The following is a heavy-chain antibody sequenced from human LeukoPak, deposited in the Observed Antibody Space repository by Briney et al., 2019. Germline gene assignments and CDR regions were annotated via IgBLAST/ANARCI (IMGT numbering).Heavy chain of an antibody. CDR1: RFTFSQNS. D-gene: IGHD2-2*01. V-gene: IGHV3-21*01. J-gene: IGHJ5*02. Sequence: GGSLRLSCAASRFTFSQNSMNWVRQAPGKGLEWVSSISTNSDYIYYTDSVRGRFTISRDNAKNSLYLQMNSLRAEDTAVYYCAAGSTNCYSCGWFDPWGQGTLVTVSS. CDR3: AAGSTNCYSCGWFDP. CDR2: ISTNSDYI.